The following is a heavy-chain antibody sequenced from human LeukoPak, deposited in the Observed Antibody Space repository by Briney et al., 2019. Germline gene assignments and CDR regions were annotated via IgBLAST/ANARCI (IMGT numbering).Heavy chain of an antibody. D-gene: IGHD6-19*01. V-gene: IGHV3-9*01. Sequence: PGRSLRLSCAASGFTFDDYAMHWVRQAPGKGLEWVSGISWNSGSIGYADSVKGRFTISRDNAKNSLYLQMNSLRAEDTALYYCAKAITSGWRRGYYFDYWGQGTLVTVSS. CDR3: AKAITSGWRRGYYFDY. J-gene: IGHJ4*02. CDR1: GFTFDDYA. CDR2: ISWNSGSI.